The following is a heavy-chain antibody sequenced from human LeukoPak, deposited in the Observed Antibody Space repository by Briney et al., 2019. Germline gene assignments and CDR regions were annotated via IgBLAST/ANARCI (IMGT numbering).Heavy chain of an antibody. D-gene: IGHD1-26*01. CDR2: ISSSSSYI. CDR1: GFTFSSYA. Sequence: GGSLRLSCAASGFTFSSYAMSWVRQAPGKGLEWVSAISSSSSYIYYADSVKGRFTISRDNAKNSLYLQMNSLRAEDTAVYYCASGSGSYYFNYFDYWGQGTLVTVSS. CDR3: ASGSGSYYFNYFDY. V-gene: IGHV3-21*01. J-gene: IGHJ4*02.